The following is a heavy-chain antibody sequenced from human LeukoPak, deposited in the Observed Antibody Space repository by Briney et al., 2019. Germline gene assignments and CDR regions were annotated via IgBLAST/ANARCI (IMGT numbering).Heavy chain of an antibody. J-gene: IGHJ4*02. CDR1: GFTFSSYA. CDR3: ARGGDSSGGSCYFDY. V-gene: IGHV3-30-3*01. CDR2: ISYDGSNK. Sequence: GGSLRLSCAASGFTFSSYAMHWVRQAPGKGLEWVAVISYDGSNKYYADSVKGRFTISRDNSKNTLYLQMNSLRAEDTAVYYCARGGDSSGGSCYFDYWGQGTLVTVSS. D-gene: IGHD2-15*01.